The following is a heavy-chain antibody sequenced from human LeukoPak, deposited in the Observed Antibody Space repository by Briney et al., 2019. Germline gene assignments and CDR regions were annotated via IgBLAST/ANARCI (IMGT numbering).Heavy chain of an antibody. Sequence: GGSLRLSCAASGFTFSSYAMHWVRQAPGKGLEWVAVISYDGSNKYYAGSVEGRFTISRDNSKNTLYLQMNSLRAEDTAVYYCARETGAWFDYWGQGALVTVSS. D-gene: IGHD1-14*01. CDR1: GFTFSSYA. V-gene: IGHV3-30-3*01. CDR2: ISYDGSNK. CDR3: ARETGAWFDY. J-gene: IGHJ4*02.